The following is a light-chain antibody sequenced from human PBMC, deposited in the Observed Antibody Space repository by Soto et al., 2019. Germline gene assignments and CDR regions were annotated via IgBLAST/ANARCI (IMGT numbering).Light chain of an antibody. J-gene: IGKJ5*01. CDR1: QSVSSSY. CDR2: GAS. CDR3: QHYDSLPIT. V-gene: IGKV3-20*01. Sequence: EIVLTQSPGTLSFSPGDIATLSFRASQSVSSSYLAWYQQKPGQAPRLLIYGASSRATGIPDRFSGSGSGTDFTLTISRLEPEDFAVFYCQHYDSLPITFGQGTRLEIK.